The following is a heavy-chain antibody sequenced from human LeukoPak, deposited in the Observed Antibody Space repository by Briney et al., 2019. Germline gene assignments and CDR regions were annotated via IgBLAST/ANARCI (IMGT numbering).Heavy chain of an antibody. CDR1: GRTISSSSYY. D-gene: IGHD3-3*01. Sequence: SETLYLTCIVSGRTISSSSYYWGWTRQSQGRGLEGIGNVYYSGTDNYNTPLESRVTITVETSKNQFPLDITSVTAEDTAVNFCSRQFSYYDFSRAPALWGFSQYMDAWGQGTPVAVSS. CDR3: SRQFSYYDFSRAPALWGFSQYMDA. CDR2: VYYSGTD. V-gene: IGHV4-39*01. J-gene: IGHJ6*03.